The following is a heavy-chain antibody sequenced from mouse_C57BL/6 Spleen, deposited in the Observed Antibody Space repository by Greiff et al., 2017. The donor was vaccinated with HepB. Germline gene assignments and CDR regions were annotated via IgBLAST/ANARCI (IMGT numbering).Heavy chain of an antibody. Sequence: VQLQESGAELARPGASVKLSCKASGYTFTSYGISWVKQRTGQGLEWIGEIYPRSGNTYYNEKFKGKATLTADKSSSTAYMELRSLTSEDSAVYFCARDGSSLYAMDYWGQGTSVTVSS. CDR2: IYPRSGNT. CDR1: GYTFTSYG. D-gene: IGHD1-1*01. V-gene: IGHV1-81*01. CDR3: ARDGSSLYAMDY. J-gene: IGHJ4*01.